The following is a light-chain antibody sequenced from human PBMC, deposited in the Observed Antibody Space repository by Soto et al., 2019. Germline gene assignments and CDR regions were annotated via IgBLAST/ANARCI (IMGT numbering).Light chain of an antibody. CDR2: EVS. CDR1: SSDVGGYNY. CDR3: SSYTSSSTPL. J-gene: IGLJ2*01. V-gene: IGLV2-14*01. Sequence: QSVLTQPASVSGSPGQSITISCTGTSSDVGGYNYVSWYQQHPGKAPKLMIYEVSNRPSGVSNRFSGSKSGNTASLTISGLQAEDEADYYCSSYTSSSTPLFXGGTKGTVL.